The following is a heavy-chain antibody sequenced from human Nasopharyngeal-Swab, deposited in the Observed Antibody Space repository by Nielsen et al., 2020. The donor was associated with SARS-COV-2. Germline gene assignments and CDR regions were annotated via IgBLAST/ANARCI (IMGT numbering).Heavy chain of an antibody. J-gene: IGHJ4*02. Sequence: GGSLRLSCAASGFTFSSYAMSWVRQAPGKGLEWVSAISGSGGSTSYADSVKGRFTISRDNAKNTLYLQMNSLRAEDTAVYYCARGRYYDYVWGSYGLDYWGQGTLVTVSS. CDR2: ISGSGGST. D-gene: IGHD3-16*01. CDR3: ARGRYYDYVWGSYGLDY. V-gene: IGHV3-23*01. CDR1: GFTFSSYA.